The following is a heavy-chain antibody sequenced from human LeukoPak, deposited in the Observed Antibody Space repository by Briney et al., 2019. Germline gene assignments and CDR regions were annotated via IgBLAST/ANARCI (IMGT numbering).Heavy chain of an antibody. CDR1: GYTFTTYD. D-gene: IGHD3-9*01. V-gene: IGHV7-4-1*02. J-gene: IGHJ4*02. CDR3: ARNREILTGYFDFDY. CDR2: INTNTWIP. Sequence: ASVKVSCKVSGYTFTTYDIHWVRQAPGQGLEWMGWINTNTWIPTYAQGFTGRFVFSLDTSVSTAYLQISSLKAEDTAVYYCARNREILTGYFDFDYWGQGSLVTVSS.